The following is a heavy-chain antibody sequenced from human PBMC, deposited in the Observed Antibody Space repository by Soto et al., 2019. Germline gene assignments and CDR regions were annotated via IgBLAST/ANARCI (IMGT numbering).Heavy chain of an antibody. CDR2: IIPIFGTA. J-gene: IGHJ4*02. D-gene: IGHD2-8*01. V-gene: IGHV1-69*12. Sequence: QVQLVQSGAEVKKPGSSVKVSCKASGGTFSSYAISWVRQAPGQGLEWMGGIIPIFGTANYAQKLQGRVTITADESTSTAYMELSSLRSEDTAVYYCARGGYCTNGVCYAPFDYWGQGTMVTVSS. CDR3: ARGGYCTNGVCYAPFDY. CDR1: GGTFSSYA.